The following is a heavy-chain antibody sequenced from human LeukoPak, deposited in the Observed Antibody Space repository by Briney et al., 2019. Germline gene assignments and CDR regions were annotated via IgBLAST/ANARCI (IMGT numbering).Heavy chain of an antibody. CDR2: IIPILGIA. Sequence: SVKVSCKASGYTFTSYDINWVRQATGQGLEWMGRIIPILGIANYAQKFQGRVTITADKSTSTAYMELSSLRSEDTAVYYCARDHTRSRVDPWGQGTLVTVSS. J-gene: IGHJ5*02. D-gene: IGHD6-19*01. V-gene: IGHV1-69*04. CDR1: GYTFTSYD. CDR3: ARDHTRSRVDP.